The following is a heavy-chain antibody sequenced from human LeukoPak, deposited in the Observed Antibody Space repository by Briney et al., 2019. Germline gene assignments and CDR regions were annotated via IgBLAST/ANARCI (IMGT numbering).Heavy chain of an antibody. CDR3: RSGGAAPGSFDN. V-gene: IGHV3-7*01. D-gene: IGHD6-13*01. Sequence: PGGSLRLSCAASGFTFSDYWMSWMRQAPGKGLEWVANIKYDGSEEYYVDSVKGRFTISRDNAENSLYLQLSSLRVEDTAVYYCRSGGAAPGSFDNWGQGTLVTVS. CDR1: GFTFSDYW. CDR2: IKYDGSEE. J-gene: IGHJ4*02.